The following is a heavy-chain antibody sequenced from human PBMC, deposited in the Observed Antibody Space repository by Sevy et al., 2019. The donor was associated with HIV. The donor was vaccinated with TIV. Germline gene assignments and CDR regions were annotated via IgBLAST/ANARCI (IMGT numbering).Heavy chain of an antibody. CDR1: GFTFSSYS. D-gene: IGHD3-22*01. Sequence: GGSLRLSCAASGFTFSSYSMNWVRQAPGKGLEWVSYISSSSSTIYYADSVKGRFTISRDNAKNSLYLQMNSLRDEDTAGYYCATEAEWYDSSGDYYGMDVWGQGTTVTVSS. J-gene: IGHJ6*02. V-gene: IGHV3-48*02. CDR2: ISSSSSTI. CDR3: ATEAEWYDSSGDYYGMDV.